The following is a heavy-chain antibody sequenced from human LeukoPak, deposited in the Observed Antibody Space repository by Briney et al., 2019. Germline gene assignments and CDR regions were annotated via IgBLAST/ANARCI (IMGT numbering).Heavy chain of an antibody. CDR2: TYYRSQWYY. CDR3: ARDHAGLGY. J-gene: IGHJ4*02. CDR1: GDSVSNNLAA. Sequence: SQTLSLTCAISGDSVSNNLAAWNWIRQSPSRGLEWLGRTYYRSQWYYDYAESARSRLTIFVDTSKNQFSLHLNSVTPVDTAAYYCARDHAGLGYWGKGTLVTVSS. V-gene: IGHV6-1*01.